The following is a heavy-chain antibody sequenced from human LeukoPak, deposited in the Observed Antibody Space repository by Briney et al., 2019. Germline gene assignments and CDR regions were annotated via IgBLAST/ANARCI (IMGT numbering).Heavy chain of an antibody. J-gene: IGHJ4*02. CDR1: GFTFSSYG. Sequence: GGSLRLSCAASGFTFSSYGMHWVRQAPGKGLEWVAVISYDGSNKYYADSVKGRFTISRDNSKNTLYLQMNSLRAEDTAVYYCARESSGSSVDYWGQGTLVTVSS. CDR3: ARESSGSSVDY. V-gene: IGHV3-30*03. CDR2: ISYDGSNK. D-gene: IGHD1-26*01.